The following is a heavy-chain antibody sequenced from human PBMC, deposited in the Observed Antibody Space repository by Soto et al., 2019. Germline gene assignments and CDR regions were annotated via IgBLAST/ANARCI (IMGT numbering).Heavy chain of an antibody. V-gene: IGHV4-39*01. Sequence: QLQLQESGPGLVKPSETLSLTCTVSVDSISITSYYWRSVRQPPGKGLEWIGSIHYSGSTHYNPSLQSRVTISGDASKNQFSLKLRSVTAADTAVYYCASTKDETLYFDYWGQGTLVTVSS. J-gene: IGHJ4*02. D-gene: IGHD2-15*01. CDR2: IHYSGST. CDR1: VDSISITSYY. CDR3: ASTKDETLYFDY.